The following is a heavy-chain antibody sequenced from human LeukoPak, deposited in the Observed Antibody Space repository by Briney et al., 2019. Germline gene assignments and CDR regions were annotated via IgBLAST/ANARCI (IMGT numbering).Heavy chain of an antibody. CDR1: GYTFTSYG. V-gene: IGHV7-4-1*02. CDR2: INTNTGNP. J-gene: IGHJ6*02. D-gene: IGHD6-13*01. Sequence: ASVKVSCKASGYTFTSYGISWVRQAPGQGLEWMGWINTNTGNPTYAQGFTGRFVFSLDTSVSTAYLQISSLKAEDTAVYYCASRRPESSPYSSSWWWGGDYYYYYGMDVWGQGTTVTVSS. CDR3: ASRRPESSPYSSSWWWGGDYYYYYGMDV.